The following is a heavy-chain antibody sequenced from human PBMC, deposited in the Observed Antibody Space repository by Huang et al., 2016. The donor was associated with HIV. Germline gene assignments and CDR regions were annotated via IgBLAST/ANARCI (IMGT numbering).Heavy chain of an antibody. J-gene: IGHJ4*02. CDR1: GYTFNVYD. CDR2: ISNYNGNT. V-gene: IGHV1-18*01. Sequence: QVQLVQSGAEVKKPGAAVKVSCQASGYTFNVYDINWVRQAPGQGLEWMGWISNYNGNTKYVQKCQGRVTMTSDTSTSTAYMGLRSLRFDDTAVYYCARVDGYSNFLHFDYWGQGTLVTVSS. D-gene: IGHD4-4*01. CDR3: ARVDGYSNFLHFDY.